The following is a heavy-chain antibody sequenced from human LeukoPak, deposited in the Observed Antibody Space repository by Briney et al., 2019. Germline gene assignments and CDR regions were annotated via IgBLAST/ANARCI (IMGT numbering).Heavy chain of an antibody. CDR3: AGGYSSSWYRFDP. J-gene: IGHJ5*02. CDR2: ISGGGGST. D-gene: IGHD6-13*01. CDR1: GFTFSTYG. Sequence: GGSLRLSCAASGFTFSTYGMNWVRQAPGKGLEWVSTISGGGGSTYYADSVKGRFTISRDNAKNSLYLQMNSLRAEDTAVYYCAGGYSSSWYRFDPWGQGTLVTVSS. V-gene: IGHV3-21*01.